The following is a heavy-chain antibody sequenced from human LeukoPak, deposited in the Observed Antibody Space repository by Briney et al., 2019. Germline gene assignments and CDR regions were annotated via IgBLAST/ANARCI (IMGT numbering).Heavy chain of an antibody. V-gene: IGHV3-21*01. J-gene: IGHJ4*02. CDR1: GFTFSSYS. CDR3: ASSTSSTSEYDY. Sequence: GGSLRLSCAASGFTFSSYSMNWVRQAPGKGLEWVSSISSSSCIYYADSVKGRFTISRDNAKNSLYLQMNSLRAEDTAVYYCASSTSSTSEYDYWGQGTLVTVSS. D-gene: IGHD2-2*01. CDR2: ISSSSCI.